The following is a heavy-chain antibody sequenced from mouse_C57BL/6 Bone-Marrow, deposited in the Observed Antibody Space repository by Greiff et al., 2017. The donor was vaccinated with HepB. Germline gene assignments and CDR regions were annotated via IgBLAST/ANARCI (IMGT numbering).Heavy chain of an antibody. CDR1: GYTFTSYW. Sequence: QVQLQQPGAELVKPGASVKMSCKASGYTFTSYWITWVKQRPGQGLEWIGDIYPGSGSTNYNEKFKSKATLTVDTSSSTAYMQLSSLTSEDSAVYYCARRGAAQAPFAYGGQGTLVTVSA. J-gene: IGHJ3*01. D-gene: IGHD3-2*02. CDR3: ARRGAAQAPFAY. CDR2: IYPGSGST. V-gene: IGHV1-55*01.